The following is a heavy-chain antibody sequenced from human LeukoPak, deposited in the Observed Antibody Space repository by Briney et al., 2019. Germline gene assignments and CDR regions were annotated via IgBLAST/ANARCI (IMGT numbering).Heavy chain of an antibody. V-gene: IGHV3-23*01. J-gene: IGHJ4*02. CDR2: ISASGGST. CDR3: AKVRNIVVVTAHDY. D-gene: IGHD2-21*02. Sequence: PGGSLRLSCAASGFTFSSSAMSWVRQVPGKGLEWVSGISASGGSTSYADSVRGRFTISRDNSKNTLYVQMNSLRDEDTAVYYCAKVRNIVVVTAHDYWGQGTLVTVSS. CDR1: GFTFSSSA.